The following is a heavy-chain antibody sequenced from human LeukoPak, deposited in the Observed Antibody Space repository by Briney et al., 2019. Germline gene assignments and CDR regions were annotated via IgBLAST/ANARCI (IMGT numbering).Heavy chain of an antibody. J-gene: IGHJ4*02. V-gene: IGHV1-69*05. CDR1: GGTFSSYA. CDR3: ARDFPGDGDTGDY. D-gene: IGHD4-17*01. Sequence: SVKVSCKASGGTFSSYAISWVRQAPGQGLEWMGGVIPIFGTANYAQKFQGRVTITTDESTSTAYMELSSLRSEDTAVYYCARDFPGDGDTGDYWGQGTLVTVSS. CDR2: VIPIFGTA.